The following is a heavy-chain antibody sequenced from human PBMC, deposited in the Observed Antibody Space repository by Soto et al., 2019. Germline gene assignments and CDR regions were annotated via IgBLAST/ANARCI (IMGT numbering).Heavy chain of an antibody. CDR1: GFTFSSYA. J-gene: IGHJ4*02. Sequence: EVQLLESGGGLVQPGGSLRLSCAASGFTFSSYAMSWVHQAPGKGLEWVSAISGSGESTYSADSVKGRFTISRDNSKNTLYLQINSLRAEDTAVYYCAKDTYTSGWYYFDYWGQGTLVTVSS. CDR2: ISGSGEST. V-gene: IGHV3-23*01. D-gene: IGHD6-19*01. CDR3: AKDTYTSGWYYFDY.